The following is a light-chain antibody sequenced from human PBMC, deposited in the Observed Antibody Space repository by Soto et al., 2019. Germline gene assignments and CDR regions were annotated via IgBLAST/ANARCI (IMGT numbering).Light chain of an antibody. CDR3: SSYTAISTVV. J-gene: IGLJ2*01. Sequence: QSALTQPASVSGSPGQSITISCTGTSSDVGAYNYVSWYQHYPGKAPKLMIYDVSNRPSGVSNRFSGSKSGNTASLTISGLQAEEEADYYCSSYTAISTVVFGGGTKLTVL. CDR1: SSDVGAYNY. V-gene: IGLV2-14*03. CDR2: DVS.